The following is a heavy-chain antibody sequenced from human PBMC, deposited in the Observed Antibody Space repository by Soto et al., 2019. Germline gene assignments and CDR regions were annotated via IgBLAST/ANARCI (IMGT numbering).Heavy chain of an antibody. J-gene: IGHJ4*02. Sequence: QVTLKESGPVLVNPTETLTLTCTVSGFSLISANMVVSWIRKPPGKPLEWLAHISSNDEKSFSISLKDRITISKDTTKSQVVLTTTNTVPVDTAKYYCAGISGRGYYMSVDYWGQGTMLTVS. CDR2: ISSNDEK. V-gene: IGHV2-26*01. CDR1: GFSLISANMV. CDR3: AGISGRGYYMSVDY. D-gene: IGHD3-3*01.